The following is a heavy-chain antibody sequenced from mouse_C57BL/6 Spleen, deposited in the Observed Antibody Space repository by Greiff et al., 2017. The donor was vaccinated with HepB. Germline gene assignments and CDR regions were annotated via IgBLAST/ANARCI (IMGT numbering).Heavy chain of an antibody. J-gene: IGHJ3*01. CDR3: ARSKGFAY. Sequence: EVQLQQSGPELVKPGASVKISCKASGYSFTGYYMNWVKQSPEKSLEWIGESNPSTGGTTYNQKFKAKATLTVDKSSSTAYMQLKSLTSEDSAVYYCARSKGFAYWGQGTLVTVSA. V-gene: IGHV1-42*01. CDR2: SNPSTGGT. CDR1: GYSFTGYY.